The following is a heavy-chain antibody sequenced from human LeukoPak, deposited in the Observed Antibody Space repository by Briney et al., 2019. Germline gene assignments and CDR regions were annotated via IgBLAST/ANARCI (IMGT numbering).Heavy chain of an antibody. CDR1: GFTFSNAW. J-gene: IGHJ2*01. Sequence: GGSLRLSCAASGFTFSNAWMSWVRQAPGKGLEWVGRIKSKTDGGTTDYAAPVKGRSTISRDDSKNTLYLQMNSLKTEDTAVYYCTSSTMVRGVTIYWYFDLWGRGTLVTVSS. CDR2: IKSKTDGGTT. V-gene: IGHV3-15*01. CDR3: TSSTMVRGVTIYWYFDL. D-gene: IGHD3-10*01.